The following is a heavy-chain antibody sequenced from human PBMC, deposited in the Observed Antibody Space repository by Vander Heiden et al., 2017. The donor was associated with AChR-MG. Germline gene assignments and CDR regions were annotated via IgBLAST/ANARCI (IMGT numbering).Heavy chain of an antibody. CDR2: INPSLDST. Sequence: QVQLVQSGAEVKKPGASLKVSCKTSGFTFTNYHMHWVRQAPGQGLEWVGTINPSLDSTHYAQKFQGRVRMTRDTSTKTVYMDMTSLRPEDTAVYFCARELNGSFYFDFWGQGSLVTVSS. D-gene: IGHD1-26*01. J-gene: IGHJ4*02. V-gene: IGHV1-46*03. CDR1: GFTFTNYH. CDR3: ARELNGSFYFDF.